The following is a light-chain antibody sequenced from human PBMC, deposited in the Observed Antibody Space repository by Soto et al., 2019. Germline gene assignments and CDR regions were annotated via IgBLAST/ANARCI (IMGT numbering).Light chain of an antibody. CDR2: DVR. V-gene: IGLV2-14*03. Sequence: QSALTQPASVSGSPGQSITISCTGTSSDVGGYDYVSWYQQHPGKAPQVVIYDVRHRPSGISDRFSGSKSGNTASLTISGLQAEDEADYYCTSYTAASNPVVYGGGTQLTVL. J-gene: IGLJ2*01. CDR1: SSDVGGYDY. CDR3: TSYTAASNPVV.